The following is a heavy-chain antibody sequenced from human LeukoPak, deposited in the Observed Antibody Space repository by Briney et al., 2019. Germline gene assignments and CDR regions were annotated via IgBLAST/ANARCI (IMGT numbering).Heavy chain of an antibody. D-gene: IGHD1-26*01. Sequence: SETLSLTCTVSGGSISRSNSYWGWVRQPPGKGLEWIGSTDYSGSTYYNPSLKSRVTISVDTSKNQFSLKLSYVTAADTAVYYCARRVLGSTFDYWGQGTLVTVSS. CDR2: TDYSGST. J-gene: IGHJ4*02. V-gene: IGHV4-39*01. CDR3: ARRVLGSTFDY. CDR1: GGSISRSNSY.